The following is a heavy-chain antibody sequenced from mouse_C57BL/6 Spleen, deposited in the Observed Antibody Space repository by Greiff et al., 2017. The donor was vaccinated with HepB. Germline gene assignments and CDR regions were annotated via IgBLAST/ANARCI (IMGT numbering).Heavy chain of an antibody. CDR3: ARSDDGSSYYYYAIDY. CDR1: GYTFTSYW. V-gene: IGHV1-7*01. CDR2: INPSSGYT. J-gene: IGHJ4*01. D-gene: IGHD1-1*01. Sequence: QVQLQQSGAELAKPGASVKLSCKASGYTFTSYWMNWVKQRPGQSLEWIGYINPSSGYTKYNQKFKGKATLTADNSSSTAYMQPLSLTYEDSADYYCARSDDGSSYYYYAIDYWGQGTSVTVSS.